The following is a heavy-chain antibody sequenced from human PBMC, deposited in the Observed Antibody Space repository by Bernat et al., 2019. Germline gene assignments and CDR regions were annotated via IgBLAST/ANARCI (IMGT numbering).Heavy chain of an antibody. CDR3: EMIEGSGSYYHYYYYMDV. CDR2: ISSSSYK. CDR1: GFTFSSSS. J-gene: IGHJ6*03. V-gene: IGHV3-21*05. D-gene: IGHD3-10*01. Sequence: EVQPVESGGGLVKPGGSLRLPCAASGFTFSSSSMNWVRQAPGKRLEWVSYISSSSYKYYADSVKGQSTITRDNAKNSLYLQMNSLEAEDTVVYYCEMIEGSGSYYHYYYYMDVWGKGTTVTVSS.